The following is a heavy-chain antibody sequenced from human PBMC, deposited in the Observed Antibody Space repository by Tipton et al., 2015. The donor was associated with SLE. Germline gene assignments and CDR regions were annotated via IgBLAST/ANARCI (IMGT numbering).Heavy chain of an antibody. Sequence: SLRLSCAASGFTFSSYTMNWVRQAPGKGLEWVSSISSSSNYIYYPDSVKGRFTISRDNAKNSLYLQMNTLRAEDTAVYYCARGRLGDSQHHFDYWGQGTLVTVSS. CDR3: ARGRLGDSQHHFDY. CDR1: GFTFSSYT. D-gene: IGHD1-26*01. V-gene: IGHV3-21*01. CDR2: ISSSSNYI. J-gene: IGHJ4*02.